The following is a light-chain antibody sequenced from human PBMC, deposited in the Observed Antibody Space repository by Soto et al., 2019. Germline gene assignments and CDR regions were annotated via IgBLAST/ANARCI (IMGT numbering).Light chain of an antibody. J-gene: IGKJ2*01. V-gene: IGKV1-5*03. Sequence: DIQMTQSPSTLSASIGDRVTITCRASQTISSLLAWYQQKPGKAPKLLIYKASTLETGVPSRVSGSGSGTEFTLTSISLEPDDFAAYYCQQYISYSPYTFGQGTRLEI. CDR2: KAS. CDR1: QTISSL. CDR3: QQYISYSPYT.